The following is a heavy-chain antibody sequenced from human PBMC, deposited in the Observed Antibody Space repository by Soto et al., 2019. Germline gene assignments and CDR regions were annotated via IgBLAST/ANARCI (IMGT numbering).Heavy chain of an antibody. D-gene: IGHD1-7*01. Sequence: QVQLVQSGAEVKKPGASVKVSCKASGYTFPNYDITWVRQATGQGLEWMGFMNPNSGYTGYAQKFQGRVTMTRNTSISTAYMELSSLRSEDTAVYSCARSPSDWNYEFWFDPWGQGTLLTVSS. CDR1: GYTFPNYD. V-gene: IGHV1-8*01. CDR2: MNPNSGYT. J-gene: IGHJ5*02. CDR3: ARSPSDWNYEFWFDP.